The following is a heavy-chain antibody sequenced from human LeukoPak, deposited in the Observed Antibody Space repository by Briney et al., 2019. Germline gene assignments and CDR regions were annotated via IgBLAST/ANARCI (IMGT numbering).Heavy chain of an antibody. CDR1: GFTFSSYA. CDR3: TRYLSGHYSIDY. Sequence: PGGSLRLPCAASGFTFSSYAIHWVRQAPGKGLEWVAYISNNGRNKDYADSVKGRFTISRDNSKNTLYLQVNSLRPEDTSVYYCTRYLSGHYSIDYWGQGTLVTVSS. J-gene: IGHJ4*02. CDR2: ISNNGRNK. D-gene: IGHD3-22*01. V-gene: IGHV3-30*04.